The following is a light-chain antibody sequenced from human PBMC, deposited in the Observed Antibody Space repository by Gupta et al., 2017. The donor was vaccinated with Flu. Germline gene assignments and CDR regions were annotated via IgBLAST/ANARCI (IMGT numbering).Light chain of an antibody. CDR1: QSVSSY. CDR2: DAS. J-gene: IGKJ4*01. V-gene: IGKV3-11*01. CDR3: QQRSNWPST. Sequence: GERATLSCRASQSVSSYLTWYQQKPGQAPRLLIYDASNRATGIPARFSGSGSGTDFTLTISSLEPEDFAVYYCQQRSNWPSTFGGGTKVEIK.